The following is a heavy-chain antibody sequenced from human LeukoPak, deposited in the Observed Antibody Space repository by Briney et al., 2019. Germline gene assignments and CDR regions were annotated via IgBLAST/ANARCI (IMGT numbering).Heavy chain of an antibody. CDR1: GFTFSDYY. CDR3: ARGRESSSWYSGEYYYYGMDV. J-gene: IGHJ6*02. CDR2: ISSSGSTI. Sequence: AGGSLRLSCAASGFTFSDYYMSWIRQAPGKGLEWVSYISSSGSTIYYADSVKGRFTISRDNAKNSLYQQMNSLRAEDTAVYYCARGRESSSWYSGEYYYYGMDVWGQGTTVTVSS. D-gene: IGHD6-13*01. V-gene: IGHV3-11*01.